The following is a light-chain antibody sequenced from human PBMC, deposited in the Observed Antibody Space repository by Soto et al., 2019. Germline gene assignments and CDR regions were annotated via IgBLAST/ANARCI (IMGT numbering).Light chain of an antibody. CDR3: QKRESFPVT. CDR2: AAS. J-gene: IGKJ5*01. Sequence: DVQMTQYTSSVSASVGDRVTITCRARKGIGRWLAWYQQRPGKAPRFLIYAASSLQGGDATWFSDRKSQTDLPLAISNLQPEESATCFCQKRESFPVTFGQEIRLEMK. CDR1: KGIGRW. V-gene: IGKV1D-12*01.